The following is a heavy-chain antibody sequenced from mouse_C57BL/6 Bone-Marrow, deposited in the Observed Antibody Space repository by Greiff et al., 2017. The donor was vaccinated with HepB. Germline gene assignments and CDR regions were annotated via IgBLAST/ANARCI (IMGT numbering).Heavy chain of an antibody. D-gene: IGHD1-1*01. J-gene: IGHJ4*01. CDR3: LTYYGSSPYYYAMDY. V-gene: IGHV14-4*01. Sequence: EVKLMESGAELVRPGASVKLSCTASGFNIKDDYMHWVKQRPEQGLEWIGWIDPENGDTEYASKFQGKATITADTSSNTAYLQLSSLTSEDTAVYYCLTYYGSSPYYYAMDYWGQGTSVTVSS. CDR1: GFNIKDDY. CDR2: IDPENGDT.